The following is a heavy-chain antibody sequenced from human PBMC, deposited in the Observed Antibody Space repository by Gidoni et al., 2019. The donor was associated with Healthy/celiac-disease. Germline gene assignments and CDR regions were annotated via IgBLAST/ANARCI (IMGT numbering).Heavy chain of an antibody. CDR2: IYHSGST. Sequence: QLQLQESGPGLVKPSETLSLTCAVSGYSISSGYYWCWIRQPPGKGLEWFGSIYHSGSTYSNPSLKSRVTISVDTSKNQFSLKLSSVTAADTAVYYCARDLTVLRFLEWSPKGPFGPWGQGTLVTVSS. V-gene: IGHV4-38-2*02. CDR3: ARDLTVLRFLEWSPKGPFGP. CDR1: GYSISSGYY. D-gene: IGHD3-3*01. J-gene: IGHJ5*02.